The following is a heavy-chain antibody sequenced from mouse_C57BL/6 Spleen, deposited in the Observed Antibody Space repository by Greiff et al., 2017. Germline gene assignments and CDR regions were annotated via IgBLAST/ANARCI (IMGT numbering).Heavy chain of an antibody. CDR2: IYPGDGDT. J-gene: IGHJ3*01. Sequence: QVQLQQSGPELVKPGASVKISCKASGYAFSSSWMNWVKQRPGKGLEWIGRIYPGDGDTNYNGKFKGKATLTADKSSSTAYMQLSSLTSEDSAVYFCARSGTTVVAEAYWGQGTLVTVAA. D-gene: IGHD1-1*01. CDR3: ARSGTTVVAEAY. CDR1: GYAFSSSW. V-gene: IGHV1-82*01.